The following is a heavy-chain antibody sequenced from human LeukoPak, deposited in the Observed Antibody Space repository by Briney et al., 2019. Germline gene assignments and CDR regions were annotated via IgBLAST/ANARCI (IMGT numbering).Heavy chain of an antibody. CDR1: GGSISSYY. J-gene: IGHJ4*02. CDR2: IYNSGST. Sequence: SETLSLACTVSGGSISSYYWSWIRQPPGKGLEWIGYIYNSGSTNYNPSLKSRVTISVDTSKNQFSLKLSSVTAADTAVYYCARDVGATPGYFDYWGQGTLVTVSS. V-gene: IGHV4-59*01. CDR3: ARDVGATPGYFDY. D-gene: IGHD1-26*01.